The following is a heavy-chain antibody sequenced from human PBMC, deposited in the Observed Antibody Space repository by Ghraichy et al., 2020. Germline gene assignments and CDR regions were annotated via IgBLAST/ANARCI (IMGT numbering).Heavy chain of an antibody. V-gene: IGHV4-59*01. CDR2: LYDSGST. CDR1: GVSISTYY. J-gene: IGHJ5*02. Sequence: SETLSLTCSVSGVSISTYYWTWIRQPPGKGLEWIGYLYDSGSTKYNPSLRSRVTISVDTSKNQLSLTLDSVTAADTAMYYCARDWDGSSSGGLGPWGQGTLVTVSS. D-gene: IGHD2-2*01. CDR3: ARDWDGSSSGGLGP.